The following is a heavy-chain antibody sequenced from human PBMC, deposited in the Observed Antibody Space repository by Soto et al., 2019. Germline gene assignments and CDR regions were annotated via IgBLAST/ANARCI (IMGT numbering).Heavy chain of an antibody. CDR2: ISAYNGNT. CDR3: ARDGMEDYDFWSGYSPYGMDV. CDR1: GYTFTSYG. D-gene: IGHD3-3*01. V-gene: IGHV1-18*04. J-gene: IGHJ6*02. Sequence: GASVKVSCKASGYTFTSYGISWVRQAPGQGLEWMGWISAYNGNTNYAQKLQGRVTMTTDTSTSTAYMELRSLRSDDTAVYYCARDGMEDYDFWSGYSPYGMDVWGQGTTVTVSS.